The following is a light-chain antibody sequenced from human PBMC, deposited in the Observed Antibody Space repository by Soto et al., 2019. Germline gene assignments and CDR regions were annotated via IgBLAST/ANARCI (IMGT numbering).Light chain of an antibody. J-gene: IGKJ1*01. CDR2: GAS. CDR3: QQYGSSPGT. CDR1: QSVSRSY. V-gene: IGKV3-20*01. Sequence: EIVLTQSPGTLSLSPGERATLSCRASQSVSRSYLAWYQQKPGQAPRLLIYGASSRATGIPDRFSGSGSGTDVTITISRLEPEDFAVYYCQQYGSSPGTFGQGTKVEIK.